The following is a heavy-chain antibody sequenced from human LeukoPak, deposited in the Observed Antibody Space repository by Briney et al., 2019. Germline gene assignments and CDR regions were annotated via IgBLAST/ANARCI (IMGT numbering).Heavy chain of an antibody. CDR3: ARDPYSGSYGNYYYYFMDV. CDR1: GFTFSSHS. J-gene: IGHJ6*03. D-gene: IGHD1-26*01. V-gene: IGHV3-48*01. CDR2: ISSSSSTI. Sequence: PGGSLRLSCAASGFTFSSHSMNWVRQAPGKGLEWVSSISSSSSTIYYADSVKGRFTISRDNAKNSLYLQMNSLRAEDTAVYYCARDPYSGSYGNYYYYFMDVWGKGTTVTISS.